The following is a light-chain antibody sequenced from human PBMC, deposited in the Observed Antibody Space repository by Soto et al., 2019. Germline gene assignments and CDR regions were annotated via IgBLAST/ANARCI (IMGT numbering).Light chain of an antibody. V-gene: IGKV3-20*01. J-gene: IGKJ2*01. CDR2: AAS. Sequence: EIVLTQSPGTLSLSPGERATLSCRASQSVSSGYLAWYQQKPGQAPRLLIYAASTRATGIPDRFSGSASGTDFTLTISRLEPEDFVVYYCQQYGYSPKTFGQGTKLEIK. CDR1: QSVSSGY. CDR3: QQYGYSPKT.